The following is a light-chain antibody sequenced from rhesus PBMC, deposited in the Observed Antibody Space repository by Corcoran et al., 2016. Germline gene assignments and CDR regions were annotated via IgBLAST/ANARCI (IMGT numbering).Light chain of an antibody. V-gene: IGKV1-46*01. CDR3: QQYYSYPLT. J-gene: IGKJ4*01. CDR2: SAS. Sequence: DIQMTQSPSSLSASVGDTVTITCRASQSLSSSLAWYQQKPGKAPKLLINSASSLQSGVPSRFSGSKSGTDFTLTINSLQPEDIASYYCQQYYSYPLTFGGGTKVEIK. CDR1: QSLSSS.